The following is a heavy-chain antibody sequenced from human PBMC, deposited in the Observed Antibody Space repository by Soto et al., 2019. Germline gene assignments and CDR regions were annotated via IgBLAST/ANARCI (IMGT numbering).Heavy chain of an antibody. V-gene: IGHV1-2*04. J-gene: IGHJ6*02. D-gene: IGHD3-10*01. CDR2: INPNSGGT. CDR3: ARKRGSGYGMDV. CDR1: GYTFTGYY. Sequence: ASVKVSCKASGYTFTGYYMHWVRQAPGQGLEWMGWINPNSGGTNYAQKFQGWVTMTRDTSIGTAYMELSRLRSDDTAVYYCARKRGSGYGMDVWGQGTTVTVSS.